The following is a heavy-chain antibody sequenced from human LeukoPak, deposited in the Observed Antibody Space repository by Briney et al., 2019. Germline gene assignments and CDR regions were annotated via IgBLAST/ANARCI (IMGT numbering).Heavy chain of an antibody. J-gene: IGHJ4*02. V-gene: IGHV1-69*05. CDR1: GGTFSSYA. D-gene: IGHD3-22*01. CDR3: ASRQNYYDSSGYFGY. CDR2: IIPIFGTA. Sequence: GSSVKVSCKASGGTFSSYAISWVRQAPGQGLEWMGGIIPIFGTANYAQKFQGRITITTDESTSTAYMEQSSLRSEDTAVYYCASRQNYYDSSGYFGYWGQGTLVTVSS.